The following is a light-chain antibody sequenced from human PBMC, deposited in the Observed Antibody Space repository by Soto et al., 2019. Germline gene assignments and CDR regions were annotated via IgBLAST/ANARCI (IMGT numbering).Light chain of an antibody. Sequence: QSALTQPASVSGSPGQSITISCTGTSSDVGDYDYVSWYQQHPGKAPKLMIYDVSNRPSGVSNRFSGSKSGNSASLTISGLQVEDEADYYCNSYTSSSTLVFGGGTKLTFL. CDR2: DVS. J-gene: IGLJ2*01. CDR3: NSYTSSSTLV. CDR1: SSDVGDYDY. V-gene: IGLV2-14*01.